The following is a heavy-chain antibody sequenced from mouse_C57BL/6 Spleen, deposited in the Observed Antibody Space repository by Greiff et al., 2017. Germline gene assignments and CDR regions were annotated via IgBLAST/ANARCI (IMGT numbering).Heavy chain of an antibody. CDR2: IDPSDSET. D-gene: IGHD1-1*01. V-gene: IGHV1-52*01. CDR1: GYTFTSYW. Sequence: QVQLQQPGAELVRPGSSVKLSCKASGYTFTSYWMHWVKQRPVQGLEWIGNIDPSDSETHYNQKFKDKATLTVDKSSSTAYMQLSSLTSEDSAVYYCARSVVYYGSSDYYYAVDYWGQGTSVTVSS. J-gene: IGHJ4*01. CDR3: ARSVVYYGSSDYYYAVDY.